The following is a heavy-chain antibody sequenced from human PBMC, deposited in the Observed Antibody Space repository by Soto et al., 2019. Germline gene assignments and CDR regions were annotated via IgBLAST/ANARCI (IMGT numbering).Heavy chain of an antibody. CDR2: IDHSGST. V-gene: IGHV4-34*01. Sequence: SVTLAVTCGVYGGSFSGYYWSWIRQPPGKSLEWIGEIDHSGSTNYNPSLKSRVSISVDTSKNQFSLKLSSVTAADTAVYYCARLLFGAANWFDPWGQRTLVTVSS. CDR1: GGSFSGYY. CDR3: ARLLFGAANWFDP. J-gene: IGHJ5*02. D-gene: IGHD3-10*01.